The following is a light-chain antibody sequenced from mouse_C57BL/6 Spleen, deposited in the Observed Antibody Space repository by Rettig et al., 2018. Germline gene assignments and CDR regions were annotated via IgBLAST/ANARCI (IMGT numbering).Light chain of an antibody. CDR3: QQNNEDPYT. Sequence: NIVLTQSPASLAVSLGQRATISCSASESVDSYGNSFMHWYQQKPGQPPKLLIYLASNLESGVPARFSGSGSRTDFTLTIDPVEADDAATYYCQQNNEDPYTFGGGTKLEIK. V-gene: IGKV3-10*01. CDR1: ESVDSYGNSF. J-gene: IGKJ2*01. CDR2: LAS.